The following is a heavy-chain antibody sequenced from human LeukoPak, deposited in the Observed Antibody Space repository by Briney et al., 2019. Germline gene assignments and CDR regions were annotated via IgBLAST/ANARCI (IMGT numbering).Heavy chain of an antibody. CDR2: ISYDGSNK. Sequence: GGSLRLSCAASGFTFSSYAMHWVRQAPGKGLEWVAVISYDGSNKYYADSVKGRFTISRDNSKNTLYLQMNSLRAEDTAAYYCARSYGDPTTNYYYGMDVWGQGTTVTVSS. J-gene: IGHJ6*02. D-gene: IGHD4-17*01. V-gene: IGHV3-30*04. CDR1: GFTFSSYA. CDR3: ARSYGDPTTNYYYGMDV.